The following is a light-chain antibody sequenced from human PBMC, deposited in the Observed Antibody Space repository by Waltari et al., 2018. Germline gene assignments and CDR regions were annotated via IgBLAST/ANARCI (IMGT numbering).Light chain of an antibody. Sequence: DIVLTQSPPSLPLSLRERATIKCHSSQSVLYGANNKNYLAWYRQRLEQPPQLIIYWASTRQSGVPDRFSGSGSGTDFTLTISSLQDEDVALYYCQQYYDIPWTFGQGTKVEIK. CDR2: WAS. J-gene: IGKJ1*01. V-gene: IGKV4-1*01. CDR3: QQYYDIPWT. CDR1: QSVLYGANNKNY.